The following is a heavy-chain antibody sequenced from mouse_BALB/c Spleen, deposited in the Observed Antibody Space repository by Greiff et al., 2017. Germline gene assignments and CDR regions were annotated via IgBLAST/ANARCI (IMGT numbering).Heavy chain of an antibody. J-gene: IGHJ2*01. Sequence: EVQLQQSGTVLARPGASVKMSCKASGYSFTSYWMHWVKQRPGQGLEWIGAIYPGNSDTSYNQKFKGKAKLTAVTSASTAYMELSSLTNEDSAVYYCTSYWDGEDYFDYWGQGTTLTVSS. CDR2: IYPGNSDT. D-gene: IGHD4-1*01. V-gene: IGHV1-5*01. CDR1: GYSFTSYW. CDR3: TSYWDGEDYFDY.